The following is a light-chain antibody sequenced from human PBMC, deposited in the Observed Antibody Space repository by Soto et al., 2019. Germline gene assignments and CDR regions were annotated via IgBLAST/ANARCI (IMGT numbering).Light chain of an antibody. V-gene: IGKV1-27*01. J-gene: IGKJ1*01. CDR3: QMYNSAPPWT. CDR2: AAS. CDR1: QGISNY. Sequence: DIPMTQSPSSLSASVGDRLTITCRASQGISNYYAWYQQKPGQVPKLLLYAASTLQSGVPYRFSGGGSGTDFTLTIRSLQPEGAATYYCQMYNSAPPWTFGQGTKVEIK.